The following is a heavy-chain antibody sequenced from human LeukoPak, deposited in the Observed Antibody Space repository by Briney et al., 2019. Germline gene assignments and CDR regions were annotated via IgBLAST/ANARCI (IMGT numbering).Heavy chain of an antibody. CDR1: GFTFSSYA. D-gene: IGHD6-19*01. Sequence: GGSLRLSCAASGFTFSSYAMSWVRQAPGKGLEWVSVIYSGGSTYYADSVKGRFTISRDNSKNTLYLQMNSLRAEDTAVYYCARERFRSGWYDYWGQGTLVTVSS. CDR3: ARERFRSGWYDY. V-gene: IGHV3-53*01. CDR2: IYSGGST. J-gene: IGHJ4*02.